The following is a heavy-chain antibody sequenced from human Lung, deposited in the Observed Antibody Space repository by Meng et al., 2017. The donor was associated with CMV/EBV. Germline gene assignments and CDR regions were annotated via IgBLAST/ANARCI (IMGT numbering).Heavy chain of an antibody. CDR2: IYPNSGGT. D-gene: IGHD2-2*01. CDR1: GYTFTDHY. V-gene: IGHV1-2*02. CDR3: ARGRGQYQLLSRTYYYYGMDV. Sequence: SVKVSXKASGYTFTDHYFHWVRQAPGQGLEWMGWIYPNSGGTHYAQKFQGRLTVTTDTSISTGYMELSSLGSDDTAVYYCARGRGQYQLLSRTYYYYGMDVWGQGTTVTVSS. J-gene: IGHJ6*02.